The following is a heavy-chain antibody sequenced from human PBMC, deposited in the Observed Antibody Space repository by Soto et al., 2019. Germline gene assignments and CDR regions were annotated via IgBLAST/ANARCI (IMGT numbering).Heavy chain of an antibody. CDR1: GFTFDDYA. Sequence: GGSLRLSCAASGFTFDDYAMHWVRQAPGKGLEWVSGISWNSGSIGYADSVKGRFTISRDNAKNSLYLQMNSLRAEDTVLYYCAKEAMVRGVIITQPIDYWGQGTLVTVSS. CDR3: AKEAMVRGVIITQPIDY. J-gene: IGHJ4*02. V-gene: IGHV3-9*01. CDR2: ISWNSGSI. D-gene: IGHD3-10*01.